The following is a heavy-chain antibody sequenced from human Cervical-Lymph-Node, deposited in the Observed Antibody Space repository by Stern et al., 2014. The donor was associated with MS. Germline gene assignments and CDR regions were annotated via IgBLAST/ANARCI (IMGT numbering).Heavy chain of an antibody. CDR2: ISYDGSNA. J-gene: IGHJ4*02. CDR3: AKDRGMIVVVTYSLDS. Sequence: VHLVESGGIVVQPGRSLRLSCVASGFSFSSYGMHWVRLAPGTGLEVAAVISYDGSNAYYADSVKGRFTISRDNSKNTLYLQLNSLRAEDTAVYFCAKDRGMIVVVTYSLDSWGQGTLVTVSS. V-gene: IGHV3-30*18. D-gene: IGHD3-22*01. CDR1: GFSFSSYG.